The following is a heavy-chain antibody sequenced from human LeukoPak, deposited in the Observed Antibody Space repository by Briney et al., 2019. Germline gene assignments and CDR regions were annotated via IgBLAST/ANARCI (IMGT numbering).Heavy chain of an antibody. Sequence: ASVKVSCKASGYTFTNSYIHWVRQAPGQGLEWMGIINPSGGDTSYAQKFQGRVTTTRDTSTSTVYMELSSLRSEDTAAYYCARGTMIIKGYFDYWGQGTLVTVSS. CDR2: INPSGGDT. D-gene: IGHD3-16*01. CDR1: GYTFTNSY. J-gene: IGHJ4*02. V-gene: IGHV1-46*01. CDR3: ARGTMIIKGYFDY.